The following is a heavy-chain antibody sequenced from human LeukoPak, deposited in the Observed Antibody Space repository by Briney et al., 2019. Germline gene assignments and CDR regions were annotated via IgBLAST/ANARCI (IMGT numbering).Heavy chain of an antibody. J-gene: IGHJ4*02. CDR2: IGGAGGST. Sequence: PGGSLRLSCAASGFTFDDYAMNWVRQAPGKGLEWVSLIGGAGGSTYYADSVKCRFTISRDNSKNCLYLQMNSLRTGDTALYYCAKEWGAMATINGGFDYWGQGTLVTVSS. CDR1: GFTFDDYA. CDR3: AKEWGAMATINGGFDY. V-gene: IGHV3-43*02. D-gene: IGHD5-24*01.